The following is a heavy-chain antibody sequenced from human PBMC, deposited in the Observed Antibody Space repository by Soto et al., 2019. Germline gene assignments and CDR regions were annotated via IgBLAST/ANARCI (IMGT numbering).Heavy chain of an antibody. CDR3: ARVTADPRYSSGWYWFDP. J-gene: IGHJ5*02. Sequence: SETLSLTCTVSGGSISSSSYYWGWIRQPPGKGLEWIGSIYHSGSTYYNPSLKSRVTISVDKSKNQFSLKLSSVTAADTAVYYCARVTADPRYSSGWYWFDPWGQGTLVTVSS. CDR1: GGSISSSSYY. V-gene: IGHV4-39*07. CDR2: IYHSGST. D-gene: IGHD6-19*01.